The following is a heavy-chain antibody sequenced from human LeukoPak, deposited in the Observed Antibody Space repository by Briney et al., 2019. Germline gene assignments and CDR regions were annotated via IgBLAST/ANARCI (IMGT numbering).Heavy chain of an antibody. V-gene: IGHV3-11*01. CDR2: ISSSGSTI. D-gene: IGHD3-16*01. Sequence: GGSLRLSCAASGFTFSDYYMSWIRQAPGKGLEWVSYISSSGSTIYYADSVKGRFTISRDNAKNSLYLQMNSLRAEDTAVHYCARLMGSAGSPYFQHWGQGTLVTVSS. CDR3: ARLMGSAGSPYFQH. J-gene: IGHJ1*01. CDR1: GFTFSDYY.